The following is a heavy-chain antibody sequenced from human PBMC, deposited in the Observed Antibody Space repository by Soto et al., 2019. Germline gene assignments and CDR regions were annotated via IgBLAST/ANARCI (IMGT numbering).Heavy chain of an antibody. J-gene: IGHJ4*02. CDR3: AAATTVTTFDY. CDR1: GGSISSGGYY. Sequence: QVQLQESGPGLVKPSQTLSLTCTVSGGSISSGGYYWSWIRQHPGKGLEWIGYIYYSGSTYYNPSVMSRVTISVDTSKNRFSLKLSSVTAADTAVYYCAAATTVTTFDYWGQGTLVTVSS. CDR2: IYYSGST. D-gene: IGHD4-17*01. V-gene: IGHV4-31*03.